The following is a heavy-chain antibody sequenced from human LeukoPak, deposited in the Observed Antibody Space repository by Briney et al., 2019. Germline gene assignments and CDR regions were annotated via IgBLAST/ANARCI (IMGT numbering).Heavy chain of an antibody. CDR1: GFTFSSYG. CDR3: AKPHSGYSSYYFDY. Sequence: GGSLRLSCAASGFTFSSYGMHWVRQAPGKGLEWVAFIRYDGSNKYYADSMKGRFTISRDNSKNTLYLQMNSLRAEDTAVYYCAKPHSGYSSYYFDYWGQGALVTVSS. J-gene: IGHJ4*02. CDR2: IRYDGSNK. D-gene: IGHD3-22*01. V-gene: IGHV3-30*02.